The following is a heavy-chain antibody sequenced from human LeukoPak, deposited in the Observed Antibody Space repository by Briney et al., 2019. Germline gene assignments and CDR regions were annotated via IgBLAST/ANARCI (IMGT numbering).Heavy chain of an antibody. V-gene: IGHV3-74*01. CDR2: INSDGSST. D-gene: IGHD6-13*01. Sequence: PGRSLRLSCAASGFTFSSYWMHWVRQAPGKGLVWVSRINSDGSSTSYADSVKGRFTISRDNAKNTLYLQMNSLRAEDTAVYYCARPNSSSWYEGDAFDIWGQGTMVTVSS. J-gene: IGHJ3*02. CDR3: ARPNSSSWYEGDAFDI. CDR1: GFTFSSYW.